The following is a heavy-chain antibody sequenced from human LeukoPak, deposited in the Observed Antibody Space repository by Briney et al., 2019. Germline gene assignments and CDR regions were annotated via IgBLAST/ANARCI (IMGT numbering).Heavy chain of an antibody. CDR1: GFTFRNYW. CDR3: ARGLSTAMVTPFGY. V-gene: IGHV3-74*01. D-gene: IGHD5-18*01. Sequence: GGSLRLSCAASGFTFRNYWMHWVRQAPGKGLVWVSRINSDGGSTNYADSVKGRFNISRDNAKNTLYVEMNSLTAEDTAVYYCARGLSTAMVTPFGYWGQGTLVTVSS. CDR2: INSDGGST. J-gene: IGHJ4*02.